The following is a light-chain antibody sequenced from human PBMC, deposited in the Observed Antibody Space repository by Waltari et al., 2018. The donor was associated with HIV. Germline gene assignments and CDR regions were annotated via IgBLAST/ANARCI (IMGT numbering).Light chain of an antibody. CDR3: CSYAGGRVFVL. CDR2: EVS. CDR1: ISDIGSYNL. J-gene: IGLJ2*01. V-gene: IGLV2-23*02. Sequence: LTQPASVSGSPGQSITISCTGTISDIGSYNLVSWYQQYPGRAPKLIIYEVSKRPSGVSDRFSGSKSGNRASRTVAGLKVEDEADYYCCSYAGGRVFVLFGGGTRLTV.